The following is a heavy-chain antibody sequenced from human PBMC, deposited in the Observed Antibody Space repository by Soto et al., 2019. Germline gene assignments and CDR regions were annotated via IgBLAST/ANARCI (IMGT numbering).Heavy chain of an antibody. CDR1: GFTFSSYA. J-gene: IGHJ4*02. V-gene: IGHV3-23*01. D-gene: IGHD3-22*01. Sequence: GGSLRLSCAASGFTFSSYAMSWVRQAPGKGLEWVSTISGGGGSTYYADSVKGRFTISRDSSKNTLYLQMNSLRAEDTAVYYCAKDLFNYYDSGGYYSPFDYWGQGTLVTVSS. CDR2: ISGGGGST. CDR3: AKDLFNYYDSGGYYSPFDY.